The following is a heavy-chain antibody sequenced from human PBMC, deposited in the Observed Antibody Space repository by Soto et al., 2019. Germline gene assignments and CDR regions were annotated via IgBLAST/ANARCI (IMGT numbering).Heavy chain of an antibody. CDR1: GGSISSGDYY. CDR3: AREIYGSGSYYSGFDY. J-gene: IGHJ4*02. CDR2: IYYSGST. Sequence: QVQLQESGPGLVKPSQTLSLTCTVSGGSISSGDYYWSWIRQPPGKGLEWIGYIYYSGSTYYNPSLKSRVTISVDTSKNQFSLKLSSVTAADTAVYYCAREIYGSGSYYSGFDYWGQGTLVTVSS. D-gene: IGHD3-10*01. V-gene: IGHV4-30-4*01.